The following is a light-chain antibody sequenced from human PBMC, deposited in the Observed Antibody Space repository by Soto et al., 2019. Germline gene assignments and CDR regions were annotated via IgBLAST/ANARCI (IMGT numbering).Light chain of an antibody. CDR2: EVS. CDR1: TSDVGSYNL. CDR3: CSYATPRQ. Sequence: QSALTQPASVSGSPGQSITISCTGTTSDVGSYNLVSWYQQHPGKAPKLIIYEVSERPSGVSTRFSGSKYGNMASLTISGLQAEDEAEYYCCSYATPRQFGGGTKVTVL. J-gene: IGLJ2*01. V-gene: IGLV2-23*02.